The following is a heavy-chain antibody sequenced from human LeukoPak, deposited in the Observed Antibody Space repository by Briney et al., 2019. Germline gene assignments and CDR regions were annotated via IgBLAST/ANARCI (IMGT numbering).Heavy chain of an antibody. CDR1: GYIFTSYW. Sequence: LGASLQISCKGSGYIFTSYWIGWVRQLPGKGLEWMGIIYPGDSDTRYSPSFQGQVTISADKSISTAYLQWSSLKASDTAMYYCARRSGSYYVFDYWGQGTLVTVSS. CDR3: ARRSGSYYVFDY. CDR2: IYPGDSDT. D-gene: IGHD1-26*01. V-gene: IGHV5-51*01. J-gene: IGHJ4*02.